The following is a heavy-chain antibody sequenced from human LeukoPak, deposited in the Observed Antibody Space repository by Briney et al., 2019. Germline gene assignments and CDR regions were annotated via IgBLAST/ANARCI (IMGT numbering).Heavy chain of an antibody. CDR3: ARQESGIIGVFQH. D-gene: IGHD2-8*01. J-gene: IGHJ1*01. V-gene: IGHV4-34*01. CDR1: GGSFSTYY. CDR2: INHSGST. Sequence: SETLSLTCAVYGGSFSTYYWGWIRQPPGTGLEWIGEINHSGSTNYNPSLKSRVTISVDTSKNQFSLKLSSVTAADTAVYYCARQESGIIGVFQHWGQGTLVTVSS.